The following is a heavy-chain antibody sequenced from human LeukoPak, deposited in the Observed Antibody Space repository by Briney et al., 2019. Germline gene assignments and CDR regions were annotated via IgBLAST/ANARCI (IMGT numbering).Heavy chain of an antibody. CDR3: ARDLGIAAAGTGFDY. J-gene: IGHJ4*02. CDR2: ISSSSSYI. V-gene: IGHV3-21*01. Sequence: SGGSLRLSCAASGFTFSSYSMNWVRQAPGKGLEWVSSISSSSSYIYYADSVKGRFTISRDNAKNSLYLQMNSLRAEDTAVYYCARDLGIAAAGTGFDYWGQGTLVTVSS. D-gene: IGHD6-13*01. CDR1: GFTFSSYS.